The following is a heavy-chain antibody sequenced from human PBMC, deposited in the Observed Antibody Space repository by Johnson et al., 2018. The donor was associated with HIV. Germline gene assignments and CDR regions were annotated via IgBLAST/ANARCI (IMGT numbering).Heavy chain of an antibody. CDR2: IYSAGHT. Sequence: VQLVESGGGLVQPGGSLRLSCAASRFTVSSNYMTWVRQAPGKGLEWVSVIYSAGHTYYADSVQGRFIISRDNSKNSLFLHMNSLRVEDTAVYYCAKSGGYPNAFDIWGQGTMVTVSS. V-gene: IGHV3-66*01. CDR1: RFTVSSNY. J-gene: IGHJ3*02. D-gene: IGHD6-13*01. CDR3: AKSGGYPNAFDI.